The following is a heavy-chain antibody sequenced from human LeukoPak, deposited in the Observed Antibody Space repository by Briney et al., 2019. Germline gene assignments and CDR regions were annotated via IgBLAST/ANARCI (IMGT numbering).Heavy chain of an antibody. CDR2: ISAYNGNT. CDR3: AREGSQNWFDP. CDR1: GYTFISYG. Sequence: ASVTVSCKASGYTFISYGISWVRQAPGQGPEWMGWISAYNGNTNYAQKLQGRVTMTTDTSTSTAYMELRSLRSDDTAVYYCAREGSQNWFDPWGQGTLVTVSS. V-gene: IGHV1-18*01. J-gene: IGHJ5*02.